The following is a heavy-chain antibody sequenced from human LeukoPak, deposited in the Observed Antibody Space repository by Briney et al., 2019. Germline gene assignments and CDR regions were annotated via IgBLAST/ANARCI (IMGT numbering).Heavy chain of an antibody. D-gene: IGHD1-14*01. J-gene: IGHJ4*02. CDR3: VRETAYSFDC. CDR2: ISSSGSDI. CDR1: GFTFSSYA. Sequence: GGSLRLSCAASGFTFSSYAMSWVRQAPGKGLEWVSYISSSGSDIYNADSVKGRFTISRDNAKNSMYLQMNSLRDEDTAVYYCVRETAYSFDCWGQGTLVTVSS. V-gene: IGHV3-48*02.